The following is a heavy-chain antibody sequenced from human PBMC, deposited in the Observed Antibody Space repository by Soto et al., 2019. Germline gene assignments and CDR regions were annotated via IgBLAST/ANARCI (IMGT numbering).Heavy chain of an antibody. D-gene: IGHD6-13*01. Sequence: SVKVSCKASGYTFTSYAISWVRQAPGQGLEWMGGIIPIFGTANYAQKFQGRVTITADESTSTAYMGLSSLRSEDTAVYYCARDSRIPGYYYGMDVWGQGTTVTVSS. CDR2: IIPIFGTA. J-gene: IGHJ6*02. CDR3: ARDSRIPGYYYGMDV. CDR1: GYTFTSYA. V-gene: IGHV1-69*13.